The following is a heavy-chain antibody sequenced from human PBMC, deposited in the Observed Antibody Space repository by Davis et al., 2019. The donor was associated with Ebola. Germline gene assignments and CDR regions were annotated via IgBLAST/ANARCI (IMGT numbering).Heavy chain of an antibody. CDR1: GFTFSSYE. D-gene: IGHD3-10*01. J-gene: IGHJ4*02. Sequence: PGGSLRLSCAASGFTFSSYEMNWVRQAPGKGLEWVSYISSSGSTIYYADSVKGRFTISRDNAKNSLYLQMNSLRAEDTAVYYCAREHVTYGSGSYYNSALDYWGQGTLVTVSS. V-gene: IGHV3-48*03. CDR2: ISSSGSTI. CDR3: AREHVTYGSGSYYNSALDY.